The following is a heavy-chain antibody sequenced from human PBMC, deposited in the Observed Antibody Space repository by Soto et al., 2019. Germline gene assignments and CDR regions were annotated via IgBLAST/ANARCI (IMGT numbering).Heavy chain of an antibody. CDR1: GYTLDELS. V-gene: IGHV1-24*01. J-gene: IGHJ6*02. CDR2: FDPEDGET. D-gene: IGHD3-3*01. CDR3: ASSSYYDFWSGYLRYPYYYYGMDV. Sequence: ASVKVSCKVSGYTLDELSMHWVRQAPGKGLEWMGGFDPEDGETIYAQKFQGRVTMTEDTSTDTAYMELSSLRAEDTAVYYCASSSYYDFWSGYLRYPYYYYGMDVWGQGTTVTVSS.